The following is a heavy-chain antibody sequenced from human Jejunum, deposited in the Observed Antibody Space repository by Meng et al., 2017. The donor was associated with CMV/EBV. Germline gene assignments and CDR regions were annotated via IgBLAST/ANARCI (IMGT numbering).Heavy chain of an antibody. J-gene: IGHJ5*02. CDR3: VRHGDCSSGSCYYHWFNP. V-gene: IGHV4-59*01. D-gene: IGHD2-2*01. Sequence: VKLQESGRGLLKPSETLSLTCSVSGGSINTYYWSWIRQPPGKGLEWIGYIYNSGGTYYNPSLKSRVTISTDTSKNQFSLKLNSVTAADTAVYYCVRHGDCSSGSCYYHWFNPWGQGSLVTVSS. CDR2: IYNSGGT. CDR1: GGSINTYY.